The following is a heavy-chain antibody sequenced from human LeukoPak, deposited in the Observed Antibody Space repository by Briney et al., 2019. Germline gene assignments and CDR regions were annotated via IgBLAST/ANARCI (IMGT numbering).Heavy chain of an antibody. V-gene: IGHV4-59*12. Sequence: SETLSLTCTVSGGSISSYYWSWMRQPPGKGLEWIGYIHYSGSANYNPSLKSRVTISVDTSKNQFSLKLSSVTAADTAVYYCARSFGSRWLQSIGYWGQGTLVTVSS. J-gene: IGHJ4*02. CDR3: ARSFGSRWLQSIGY. D-gene: IGHD5-24*01. CDR2: IHYSGSA. CDR1: GGSISSYY.